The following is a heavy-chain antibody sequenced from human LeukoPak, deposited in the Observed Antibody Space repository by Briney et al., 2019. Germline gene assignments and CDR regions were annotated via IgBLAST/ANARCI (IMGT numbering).Heavy chain of an antibody. V-gene: IGHV1-18*04. CDR3: ARHSGSGWQALGY. Sequence: ASVKVSCKASGYTFSNYGTSWVRQAPGLGLEWMGWTSYNGNTNYAQKFQVRVTMTTDTSTTTAYMELRSLESDDTAVYYCARHSGSGWQALGYWGQGTLVTVSS. J-gene: IGHJ4*02. CDR1: GYTFSNYG. CDR2: TSYNGNT. D-gene: IGHD6-19*01.